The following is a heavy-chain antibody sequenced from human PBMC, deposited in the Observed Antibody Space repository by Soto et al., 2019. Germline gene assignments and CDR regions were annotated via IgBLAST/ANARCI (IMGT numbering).Heavy chain of an antibody. J-gene: IGHJ5*02. D-gene: IGHD2-8*01. CDR3: AGEKVLMVPSINWFDP. CDR1: GGSISSYY. Sequence: SETLSLTCTVSGGSISSYYWSWIRQPPGKGLEWIGYIYYSGSTNYNPSLKSRVTISVDTSKNQFSLQLNSVTPEDTAVYYCAGEKVLMVPSINWFDPWGQGTLVTVSS. CDR2: IYYSGST. V-gene: IGHV4-59*12.